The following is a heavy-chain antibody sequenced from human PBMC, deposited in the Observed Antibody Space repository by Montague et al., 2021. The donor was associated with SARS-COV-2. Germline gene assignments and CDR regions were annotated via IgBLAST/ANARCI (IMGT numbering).Heavy chain of an antibody. J-gene: IGHJ4*02. V-gene: IGHV4-39*01. CDR3: TRHVHMTWPEPSPGFDY. Sequence: SETLSLTCTVSGDSISSSSCNWGWIRQPPGKGLEWIGSVHYSGRPYYNPSLKGRVTIYVDTSKNQLSLKLSSVTAADTAVYYCTRHVHMTWPEPSPGFDYWGQGTLVTVSS. CDR2: VHYSGRP. CDR1: GDSISSSSCN. D-gene: IGHD1-1*01.